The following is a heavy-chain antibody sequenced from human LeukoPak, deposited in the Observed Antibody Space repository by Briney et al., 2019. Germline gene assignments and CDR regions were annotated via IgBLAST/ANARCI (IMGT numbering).Heavy chain of an antibody. CDR1: GFTFSRYT. V-gene: IGHV3-21*01. Sequence: GGSLRLSCAASGFTFSRYTMNWVRHAPGKGLEWVSSTSSSGAYVPYADSVKGRFTISRDNAKNSLYLQMNSLRAEDTAVYYCAKSALLTGYYYYGMDVWGQGTTVTVSS. J-gene: IGHJ6*02. CDR3: AKSALLTGYYYYGMDV. CDR2: TSSSGAYV. D-gene: IGHD3-9*01.